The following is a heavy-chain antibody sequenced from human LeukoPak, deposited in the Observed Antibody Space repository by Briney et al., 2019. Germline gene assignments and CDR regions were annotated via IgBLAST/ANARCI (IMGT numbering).Heavy chain of an antibody. Sequence: GRSLRLSCAASGFTFSSYAMHWVRQAPGKGLEWVAVISYDGSNKYYADSVKGRFTISRDNSKNTLYLQMNSLRAEDTAFYYCARDNNWGFDFWGQGALVTVSS. CDR1: GFTFSSYA. J-gene: IGHJ4*02. V-gene: IGHV3-30*04. CDR2: ISYDGSNK. D-gene: IGHD7-27*01. CDR3: ARDNNWGFDF.